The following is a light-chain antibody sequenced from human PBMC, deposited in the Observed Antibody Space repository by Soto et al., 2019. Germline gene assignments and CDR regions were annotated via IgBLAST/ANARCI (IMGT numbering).Light chain of an antibody. CDR3: QQYFSYPYT. Sequence: DIQMTQSPSTLSASVGDRVTITCRASQSIRSWLAWYQQKPGKAPKLLIYKASTLESGVPSRFSGGGSGTAFTLAISSLQPDDFATYHCQQYFSYPYTFGQGTKLEIK. CDR2: KAS. CDR1: QSIRSW. J-gene: IGKJ2*01. V-gene: IGKV1-5*03.